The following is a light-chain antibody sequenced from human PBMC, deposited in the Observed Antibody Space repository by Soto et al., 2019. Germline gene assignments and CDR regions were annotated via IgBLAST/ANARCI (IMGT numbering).Light chain of an antibody. Sequence: DIQMTQSPSSLSASVGDRVTMTCRASHSVSSDLNWYQQKPGKAPKLLIFRASNLQSGVPSRFSGSGSGTDFTLTISSLQLEDFATYFCQQSDSNPYTFGQGTKLEV. CDR1: HSVSSD. V-gene: IGKV1-39*01. J-gene: IGKJ2*01. CDR3: QQSDSNPYT. CDR2: RAS.